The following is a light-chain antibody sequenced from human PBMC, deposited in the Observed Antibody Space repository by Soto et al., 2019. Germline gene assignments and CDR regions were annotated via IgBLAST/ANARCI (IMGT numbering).Light chain of an antibody. J-gene: IGKJ1*01. V-gene: IGKV2-28*01. CDR3: MQALQTPWT. Sequence: DIVMTQSPLSLRVTPGDPASISCRSSQSLLHSNGYNYLDWYLQKPGQSPQLLIYLGSNRASGVPDRFSGSGPGTDFTLKISRVEAEDVGVYYCMQALQTPWTFGQGTKVDNK. CDR2: LGS. CDR1: QSLLHSNGYNY.